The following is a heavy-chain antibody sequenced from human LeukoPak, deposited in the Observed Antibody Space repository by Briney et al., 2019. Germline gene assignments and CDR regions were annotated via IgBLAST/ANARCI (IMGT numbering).Heavy chain of an antibody. J-gene: IGHJ6*03. CDR3: ARDGCSSTSCYRVNWYYYMDV. CDR1: GFTFSDYY. CDR2: ISSSGSTI. Sequence: TGGSLRLSCAASGFTFSDYYMSWVRQAPGKGLEWVSYISSSGSTIYYADSVKGRFTISRDNAKNSLYLLMNSLRAEDTAVYYCARDGCSSTSCYRVNWYYYMDVWGKGTTVTVSS. D-gene: IGHD2-2*01. V-gene: IGHV3-11*04.